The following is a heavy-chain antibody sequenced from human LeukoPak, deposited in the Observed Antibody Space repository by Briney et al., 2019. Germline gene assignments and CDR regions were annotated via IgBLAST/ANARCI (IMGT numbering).Heavy chain of an antibody. CDR1: GCTFISYS. CDR2: IIPIFGTA. J-gene: IGHJ5*02. V-gene: IGHV1-69*05. D-gene: IGHD2-15*01. CDR3: ASRTPTGNWFDP. Sequence: SSVNVSFKASGCTFISYSISWVRQAPVQVLEWMGGIIPIFGTANYAQKFQGRVTITTDASTSTAYMELSRLRYEDTAVYYCASRTPTGNWFDPWGQGTLVTVSS.